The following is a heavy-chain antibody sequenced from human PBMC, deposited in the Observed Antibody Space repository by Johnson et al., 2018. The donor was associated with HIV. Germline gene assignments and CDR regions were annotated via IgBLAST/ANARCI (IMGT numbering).Heavy chain of an antibody. Sequence: QVQLVESGGGLVKPGGSLRLSCAASGFTFSDYYMSWIRQAPGKGLEWVSYISDSGSSIYYAESVKGRFTHSRDNAKNSLYLQMNSLRAEDTAVYYCARDQDWGYYDSTAFDIWGQGTMVTVSS. CDR3: ARDQDWGYYDSTAFDI. J-gene: IGHJ3*02. CDR2: ISDSGSSI. D-gene: IGHD3-22*01. V-gene: IGHV3-11*04. CDR1: GFTFSDYY.